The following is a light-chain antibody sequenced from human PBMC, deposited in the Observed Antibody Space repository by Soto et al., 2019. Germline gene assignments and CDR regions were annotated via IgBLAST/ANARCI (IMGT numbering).Light chain of an antibody. CDR1: RSDVGGYNY. J-gene: IGLJ1*01. Sequence: QSALTQPASVSGSPGQSITISCTETRSDVGGYNYVSWFQQHPGKAPKLMIYDVRNRPSGISNRFSGSKSGNTASLTISGLQAEDEADYYCNSYTSSSTYVFGTGTKLTVL. CDR3: NSYTSSSTYV. V-gene: IGLV2-14*01. CDR2: DVR.